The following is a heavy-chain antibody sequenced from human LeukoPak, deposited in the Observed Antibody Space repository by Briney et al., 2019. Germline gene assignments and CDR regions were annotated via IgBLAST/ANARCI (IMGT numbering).Heavy chain of an antibody. CDR3: ARRSVVVVAASVTDAFDI. J-gene: IGHJ3*02. V-gene: IGHV3-74*01. CDR1: GFTFSSYW. CDR2: IASDGSST. Sequence: GGSLRLSCAASGFTFSSYWMNWVRQAPGKGLVWVSRIASDGSSTTYADSVKGRFSISRDNAKNSLYLQMNSLRAEDTAVYYCARRSVVVVAASVTDAFDIWGQGTMVTVSS. D-gene: IGHD2-15*01.